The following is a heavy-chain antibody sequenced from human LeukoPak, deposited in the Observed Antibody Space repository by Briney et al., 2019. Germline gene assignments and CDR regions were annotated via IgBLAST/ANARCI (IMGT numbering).Heavy chain of an antibody. J-gene: IGHJ4*02. CDR1: GYSFTNYW. CDR2: IYPGDSDT. CDR3: ARANYGATDY. V-gene: IGHV5-51*01. D-gene: IGHD1-7*01. Sequence: GESLKISCKGSGYSFTNYWIGWVRQMPGKGLEWMGIIYPGDSDTRYSPSFQGQVTFSADKSTTTAYLQWNSLKASDTAMYYCARANYGATDYWGQGTLVTVSP.